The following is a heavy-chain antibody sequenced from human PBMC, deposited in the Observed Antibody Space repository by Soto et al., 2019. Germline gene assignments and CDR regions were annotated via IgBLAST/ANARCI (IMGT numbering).Heavy chain of an antibody. J-gene: IGHJ6*02. Sequence: SETLSLTCAVYGGSLSGYYWSWIRRRPGKGLEWIGEINHSGSTNYYPSLKSRVTISVDTSKNQFSLKLSSVTSADTAVYYCSRGLRVGDYYCMDVWGQGTPVTVSS. V-gene: IGHV4-34*01. CDR2: INHSGST. CDR1: GGSLSGYY. CDR3: SRGLRVGDYYCMDV. D-gene: IGHD3-10*01.